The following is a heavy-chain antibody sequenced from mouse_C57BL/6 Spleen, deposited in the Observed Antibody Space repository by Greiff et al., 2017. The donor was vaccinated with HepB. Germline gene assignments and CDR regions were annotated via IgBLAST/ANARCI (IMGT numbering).Heavy chain of an antibody. CDR2: IDPSDSYT. V-gene: IGHV1-69*01. J-gene: IGHJ2*01. CDR1: GYTFTSYW. Sequence: VQLQQSGAELVMPGASVKLSCKASGYTFTSYWMHWVKQRPGQGLEWIGEIDPSDSYTNYNQKFKGQSTLTVDKSSSTAYMQLSSLTSEDAAVYYCARGDYYYVDYWGQGTTLTVSS. CDR3: ARGDYYYVDY. D-gene: IGHD2-1*01.